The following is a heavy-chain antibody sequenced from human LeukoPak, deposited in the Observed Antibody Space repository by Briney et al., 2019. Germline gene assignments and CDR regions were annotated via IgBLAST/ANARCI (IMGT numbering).Heavy chain of an antibody. D-gene: IGHD3-10*01. V-gene: IGHV4-59*08. CDR1: GDSISNYY. J-gene: IGHJ4*02. CDR2: IYYSGIT. Sequence: SETLSLTCTVSGDSISNYYWSWIRQPPGKGLEWIGYIYYSGITNYNPSLKTRVTILVDTSKNQFSLKLSSVTAADTAVYYCARWGSNMAREKGDHWGQGTLVTVSS. CDR3: ARWGSNMAREKGDH.